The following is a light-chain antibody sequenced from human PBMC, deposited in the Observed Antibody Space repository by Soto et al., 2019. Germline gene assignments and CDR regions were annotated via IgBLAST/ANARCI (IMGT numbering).Light chain of an antibody. J-gene: IGLJ1*01. Sequence: QSVLTQPASVSGSPGQSITISCTGNSSDVGYHNYVSWYRQHPGKAPRLMIYEVNNRPSGVSNRFSGSKSGNTASLTISGLQAEDEADYYCSSCTSSNTLLYVFGTGTKVTVL. V-gene: IGLV2-14*01. CDR1: SSDVGYHNY. CDR2: EVN. CDR3: SSCTSSNTLLYV.